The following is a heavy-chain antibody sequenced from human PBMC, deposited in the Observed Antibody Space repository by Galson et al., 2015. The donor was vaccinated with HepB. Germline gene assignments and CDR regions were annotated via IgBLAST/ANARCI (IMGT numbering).Heavy chain of an antibody. CDR3: ARGAHYFYDSSGYQTSLDY. J-gene: IGHJ4*02. CDR1: GFTFSSYS. D-gene: IGHD3-22*01. V-gene: IGHV3-48*01. CDR2: ISSSSSTI. Sequence: SLRLSCAASGFTFSSYSMNWVRQAPGKGLEWVSYISSSSSTIYYADSVKGRFTISRDNAKNSLYLQMNSLRAEDTAVYYCARGAHYFYDSSGYQTSLDYWGQRTLVTVSS.